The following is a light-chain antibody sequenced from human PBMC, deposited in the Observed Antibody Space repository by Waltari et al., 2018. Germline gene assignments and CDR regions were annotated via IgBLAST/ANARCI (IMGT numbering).Light chain of an antibody. CDR2: SND. J-gene: IGLJ3*02. CDR3: AAWDDSLNGWV. CDR1: SSNIGSNT. V-gene: IGLV1-44*01. Sequence: QSVLTQPPSASGTPGQRVTISCSGSSSNIGSNTVDWYEQLPGTAPRLLIYSNDDRPSGVPDRFSGSKSGSSASLAISGLHFEDEADYYCAAWDDSLNGWVFGGGTKLTVL.